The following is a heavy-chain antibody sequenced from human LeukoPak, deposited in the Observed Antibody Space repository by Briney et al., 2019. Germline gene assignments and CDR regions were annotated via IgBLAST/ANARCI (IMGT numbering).Heavy chain of an antibody. Sequence: GGSLRLSWAASGFTFSSYAMHWVRQAPGKGLEWVAVISYDGSNKYYADSVKGRFTISRDNSKNTLYLQMNSLRAEDTAVYYCARGRTGYGSGSYPPYFDYWGQGTLVTVSS. CDR1: GFTFSSYA. J-gene: IGHJ4*02. D-gene: IGHD3-10*01. CDR3: ARGRTGYGSGSYPPYFDY. CDR2: ISYDGSNK. V-gene: IGHV3-30*04.